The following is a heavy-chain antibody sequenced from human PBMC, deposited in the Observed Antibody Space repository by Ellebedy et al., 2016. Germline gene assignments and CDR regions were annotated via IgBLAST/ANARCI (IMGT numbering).Heavy chain of an antibody. CDR2: ISYDGKGT. Sequence: GESLKISXEASGLPFGSKGMHWVRQAPGKGLEWVAAISYDGKGTDYADAVKGRFTISRDNSEDTLFLQMNSLRAEDTAVYYCAKDTSGYYGGYFDFWGQGTLVTVSS. J-gene: IGHJ4*02. CDR1: GLPFGSKG. D-gene: IGHD3-22*01. CDR3: AKDTSGYYGGYFDF. V-gene: IGHV3-30*18.